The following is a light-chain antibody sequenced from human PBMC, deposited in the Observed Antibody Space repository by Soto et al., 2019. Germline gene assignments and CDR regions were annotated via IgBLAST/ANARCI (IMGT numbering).Light chain of an antibody. J-gene: IGLJ2*01. CDR3: ATWDASLNSQL. V-gene: IGLV1-44*01. CDR2: SSD. CDR1: SFNIGRET. Sequence: QSALTQPPSASGTPGQTITISCSGSSFNIGRETVHWYQQFPGTAPTLLIYSSDHRPSGVPARFSGSKTGTSASLAISGLQLEDEDAYYCATWDASLNSQLFGGGTKLTVL.